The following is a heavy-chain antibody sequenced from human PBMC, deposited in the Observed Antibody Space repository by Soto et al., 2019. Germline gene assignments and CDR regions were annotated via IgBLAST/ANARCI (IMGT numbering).Heavy chain of an antibody. CDR1: SFTFSNAW. D-gene: IGHD7-27*01. CDR3: TTKRRIWGA. CDR2: IKSKTDGWTI. J-gene: IGHJ1*01. V-gene: IGHV3-15*07. Sequence: EVQLVESGGGLVKPGGSLRLSCAASSFTFSNAWLNWVRQAPGKGLEWVGRIKSKTDGWTIDYVALVKGRFTISRDESKTTLFLQMNTLKTEDTALYYCTTKRRIWGAWGQGTLVTVSS.